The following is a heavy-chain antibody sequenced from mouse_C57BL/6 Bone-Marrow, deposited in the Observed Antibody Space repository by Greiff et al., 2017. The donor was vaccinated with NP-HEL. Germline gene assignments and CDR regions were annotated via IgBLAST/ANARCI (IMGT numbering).Heavy chain of an antibody. Sequence: QVQLQQSGAELVRPGSSVKLSCKASGYTFTSYWMDWVKQRPGQGLEWIGNIYPSDSETHYNQKFKDKATLTVDKSSSTAYMQLSSLTSEDSAVYYCARSYYYGSSPAYWGQGTLVTVSA. CDR2: IYPSDSET. V-gene: IGHV1-61*01. J-gene: IGHJ3*01. CDR1: GYTFTSYW. D-gene: IGHD1-1*01. CDR3: ARSYYYGSSPAY.